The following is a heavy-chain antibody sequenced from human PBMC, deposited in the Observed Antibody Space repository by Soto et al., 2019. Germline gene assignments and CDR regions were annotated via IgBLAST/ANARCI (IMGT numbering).Heavy chain of an antibody. Sequence: GGSLRLSCAASGFTFSDYYMSWIRQAPGKGLEWVSYISSSGSTIYYADSVKGRFTISRDNAKNSLYLQMNSLRAEDTAVYYCARALLYCTNGVCPLFDYWGQGTLVTVSS. D-gene: IGHD2-8*01. CDR1: GFTFSDYY. J-gene: IGHJ4*02. CDR2: ISSSGSTI. CDR3: ARALLYCTNGVCPLFDY. V-gene: IGHV3-11*01.